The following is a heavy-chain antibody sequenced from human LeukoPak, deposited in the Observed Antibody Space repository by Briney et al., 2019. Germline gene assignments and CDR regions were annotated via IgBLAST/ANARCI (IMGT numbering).Heavy chain of an antibody. CDR1: GFTLSGYF. J-gene: IGHJ4*02. D-gene: IGHD4-23*01. CDR3: ARLRNVVNVHWGFFDT. V-gene: IGHV3-48*04. CDR2: IGNNGVAI. Sequence: GGSLRLSCAASGFTLSGYFMNWLRQAPGKGLEWVSCIGNNGVAIYYADSVKGRFTISRDNAKNSLYLQMSILRAEDTAVYFCARLRNVVNVHWGFFDTWGQGAMVTVSS.